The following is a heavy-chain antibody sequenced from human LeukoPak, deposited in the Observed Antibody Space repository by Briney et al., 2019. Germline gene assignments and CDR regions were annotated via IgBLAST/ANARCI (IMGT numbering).Heavy chain of an antibody. Sequence: SETLSLTCTVSGGSISSSYWSWIRQPPGKGLEWIGYIYYSGNTNCNPSLKSRVTMSVDTSKNQFSLKLISVTAADTAVYYCARDRLLVPFDPWGQGTLVTVSS. V-gene: IGHV4-59*12. CDR1: GGSISSSY. CDR2: IYYSGNT. D-gene: IGHD2-15*01. CDR3: ARDRLLVPFDP. J-gene: IGHJ5*02.